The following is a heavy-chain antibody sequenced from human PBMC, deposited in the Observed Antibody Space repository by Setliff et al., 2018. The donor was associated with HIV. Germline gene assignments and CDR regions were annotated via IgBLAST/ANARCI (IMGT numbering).Heavy chain of an antibody. CDR2: TSPGGST. CDR1: GYSISSGYF. V-gene: IGHV4-38-2*01. J-gene: IGHJ4*02. CDR3: ARFTKDTRLPAAADS. Sequence: SETLSLTCDVSGYSISSGYFWGWIRQPPGKGLEWIASTSPGGSTYYNPFLRSRIRMSTDRSKNQFSLRLSSVSVADTAVYFCARFTKDTRLPAAADSWGQGALVTVSS. D-gene: IGHD2-2*01.